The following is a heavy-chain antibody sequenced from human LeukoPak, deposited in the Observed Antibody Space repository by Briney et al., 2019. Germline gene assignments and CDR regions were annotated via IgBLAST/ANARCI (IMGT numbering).Heavy chain of an antibody. CDR2: ISGSGGSK. CDR1: GFTFSSYA. Sequence: GGSLRLSCAASGFTFSSYAMSWVRQAPGKGLEWVSAISGSGGSKYYADSVKGRSTISRDNSKNTLYLQMNSLRAEDTAVYYCAKDRPQKYSYGPIGYWGQGTLVTVSS. D-gene: IGHD5-18*01. V-gene: IGHV3-23*01. J-gene: IGHJ4*02. CDR3: AKDRPQKYSYGPIGY.